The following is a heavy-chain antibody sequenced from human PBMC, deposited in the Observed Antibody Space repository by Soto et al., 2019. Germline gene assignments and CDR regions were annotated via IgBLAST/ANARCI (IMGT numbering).Heavy chain of an antibody. CDR2: IYWDDDK. CDR1: GFSLSTSGVG. D-gene: IGHD4-17*01. CDR3: AHSYYGDPTYYYYYYMDV. Sequence: QITLKESGPTLVKPTQTLTLTCTFSGFSLSTSGVGVGWIRQPPGKALEWLALIYWDDDKRYSPSLKSRLTITKDTSKNQVVLTMNNMDPVDTATYYCAHSYYGDPTYYYYYYMDVWGKGTTVTVSS. J-gene: IGHJ6*03. V-gene: IGHV2-5*02.